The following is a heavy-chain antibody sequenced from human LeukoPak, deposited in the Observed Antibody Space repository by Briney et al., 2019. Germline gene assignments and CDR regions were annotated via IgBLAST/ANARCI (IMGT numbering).Heavy chain of an antibody. CDR3: ARVLLNYGGNPLDGMDV. J-gene: IGHJ6*02. D-gene: IGHD4-23*01. CDR1: GFTFSSHA. Sequence: GGSLRLSCAASGFTFSSHAMHWVRQAPGKGLEWVSFISSSSSYIYYADSVKGRFTISRDNAKNSLYLQMNSLRAEDTAVYYCARVLLNYGGNPLDGMDVWGQGTTVTVSS. CDR2: ISSSSSYI. V-gene: IGHV3-21*01.